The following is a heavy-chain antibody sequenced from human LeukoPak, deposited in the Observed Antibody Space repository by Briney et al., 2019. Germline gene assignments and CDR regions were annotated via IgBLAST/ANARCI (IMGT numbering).Heavy chain of an antibody. CDR1: GYTFTGYY. CDR2: INPNSGGT. V-gene: IGHV1-2*02. CDR3: ARGGSGSYYDINY. Sequence: ASVTVSCKASGYTFTGYYMHWVRQAPGQGLEWMGWINPNSGGTNYAQKFQGRVTMTRDTSISTAYMELSRLRSDDTAVYYCARGGSGSYYDINYWGQGTLVTVSS. D-gene: IGHD1-26*01. J-gene: IGHJ4*02.